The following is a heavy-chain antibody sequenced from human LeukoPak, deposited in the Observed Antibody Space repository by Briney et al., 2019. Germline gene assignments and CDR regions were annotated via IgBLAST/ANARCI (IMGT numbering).Heavy chain of an antibody. CDR3: ARDHDYGDYGVGY. CDR2: ISGSGGST. D-gene: IGHD4-17*01. J-gene: IGHJ4*02. V-gene: IGHV3-23*01. CDR1: GFTFSSYA. Sequence: QAGGSLRLSCAASGFTFSSYAMSWVRQAPGKGLEWVSAISGSGGSTYYADSVKGRFTISRDISKNTLYLHMNSLRAEDTAVYYCARDHDYGDYGVGYWGQGTLVTVSS.